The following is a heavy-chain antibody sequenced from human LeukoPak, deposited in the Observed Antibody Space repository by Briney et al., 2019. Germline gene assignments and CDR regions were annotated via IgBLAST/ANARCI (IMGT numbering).Heavy chain of an antibody. D-gene: IGHD3-22*01. CDR1: GGSISSYY. CDR3: ARDWPSGYYYGVSDY. J-gene: IGHJ4*02. Sequence: SETLSLTCTVSGGSISSYYWSWLRQPAGKGLEWIGRIYTSGSTNYNPSLKSQVTMSVDTSKNQFSLKLSSVTAADTAVYYCARDWPSGYYYGVSDYWGQGTLVTVSS. CDR2: IYTSGST. V-gene: IGHV4-4*07.